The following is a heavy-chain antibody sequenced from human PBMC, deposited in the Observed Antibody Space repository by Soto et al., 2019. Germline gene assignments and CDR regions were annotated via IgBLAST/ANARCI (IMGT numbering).Heavy chain of an antibody. CDR3: ANLPGRAYSSSRFDY. D-gene: IGHD6-6*01. CDR1: GFTFSSYA. CDR2: ISGSGGST. V-gene: IGHV3-23*01. J-gene: IGHJ4*02. Sequence: GGSLRLSCAASGFTFSSYAMSWVRQAPGKGLEWVSAISGSGGSTYYADSVKGRFTLSRDNSKNTLYLQMNSLRAEDTAVYYCANLPGRAYSSSRFDYWGQGTLVTVSS.